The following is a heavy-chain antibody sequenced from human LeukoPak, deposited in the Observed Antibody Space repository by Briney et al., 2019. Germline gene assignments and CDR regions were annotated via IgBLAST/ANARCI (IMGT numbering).Heavy chain of an antibody. CDR2: INQDGTEK. CDR3: AKLAKYFYGSETFYFFEH. V-gene: IGHV3-7*01. Sequence: GESLRLSCVASGFSFNTCWMSWVRKAPGEGLEWVANINQDGTEKYYVDSVKGRFIISRDYGKNSLFLQMNSLRVEDTAVYYCAKLAKYFYGSETFYFFEHWGQGTPVTASS. D-gene: IGHD3-10*01. J-gene: IGHJ4*02. CDR1: GFSFNTCW.